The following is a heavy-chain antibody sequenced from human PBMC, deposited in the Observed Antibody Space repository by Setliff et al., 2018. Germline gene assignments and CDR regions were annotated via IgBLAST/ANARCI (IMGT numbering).Heavy chain of an antibody. V-gene: IGHV1-69*13. CDR2: IIPVFRSA. CDR3: ARDTRDKYDTSGYYLSFDS. CDR1: GGTFRTDG. D-gene: IGHD3-22*01. Sequence: GASVKVSCKASGGTFRTDGFNWVRQAPGQGLEWMGRIIPVFRSAKYAQKFQGRVTISADESSSTAYMELSSLRSEDTAVYYCARDTRDKYDTSGYYLSFDSWGQGTLVTVSS. J-gene: IGHJ4*02.